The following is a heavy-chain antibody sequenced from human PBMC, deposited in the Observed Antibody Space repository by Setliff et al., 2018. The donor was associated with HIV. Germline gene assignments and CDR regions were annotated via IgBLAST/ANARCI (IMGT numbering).Heavy chain of an antibody. J-gene: IGHJ4*02. CDR2: IDPSGAST. D-gene: IGHD2-15*01. V-gene: IGHV1-46*01. CDR3: ARGDIVVRSPPFDD. CDR1: GYTFTTYG. Sequence: ASVKVSCKASGYTFTTYGISWVRQAPGQGLEWMGIIDPSGASTSYAQKFQGRLTMTRDTSTSTVYMELSSLRSEDTAVYYCARGDIVVRSPPFDDWGQGTLVTVSS.